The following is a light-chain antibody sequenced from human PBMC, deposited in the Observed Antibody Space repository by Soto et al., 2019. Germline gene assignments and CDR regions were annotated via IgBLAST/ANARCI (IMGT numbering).Light chain of an antibody. Sequence: DIQMTQSPSSVSASVGDRVTITCRASQGISSWLAWYQQKPGKAPKLLIYAASSLQSGVPSRFSGSGSGTDFTITLLRLQPQDFANYYCQQGKRFHFTFGPGTKVDIK. V-gene: IGKV1-12*01. CDR1: QGISSW. CDR2: AAS. J-gene: IGKJ3*01. CDR3: QQGKRFHFT.